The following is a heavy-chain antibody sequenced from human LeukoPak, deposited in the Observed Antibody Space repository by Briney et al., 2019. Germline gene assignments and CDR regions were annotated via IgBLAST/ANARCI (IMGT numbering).Heavy chain of an antibody. J-gene: IGHJ5*02. D-gene: IGHD2-21*02. CDR2: INHSGST. CDR3: ARGGRVTRGNWFDP. Sequence: PSETLSLTCAVYGGSFSGYYWSWIRQPPGKGLEWIAEINHSGSTNYNPSLKSRVTISVDTSKNQFSLKLSSVTAADTAVYYCARGGRVTRGNWFDPWGQGTLVTVSS. V-gene: IGHV4-34*01. CDR1: GGSFSGYY.